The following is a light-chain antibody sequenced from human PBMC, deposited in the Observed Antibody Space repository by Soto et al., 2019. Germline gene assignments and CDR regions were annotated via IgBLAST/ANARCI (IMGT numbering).Light chain of an antibody. CDR3: QQRTDWHRT. Sequence: EIVLTQSPGTLSLSPGETATLSCRASQTVNSDYLAWFQQRPGQAPRLLIFATSRRATDIPDRFSGSGSGTDFTLSISSLQPEDFAVYYCQQRTDWHRTFGQGTKVEVK. V-gene: IGKV3D-20*02. CDR2: ATS. CDR1: QTVNSDY. J-gene: IGKJ1*01.